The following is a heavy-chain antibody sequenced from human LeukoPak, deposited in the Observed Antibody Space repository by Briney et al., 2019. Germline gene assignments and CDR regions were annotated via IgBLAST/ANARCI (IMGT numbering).Heavy chain of an antibody. Sequence: SETLSLTCAVYGGSFSGYYWSWIRQPPGKGLEWIGEINHSGSTNYNPSLKSRVTISVDTSKNQFSLKLSSVTAAGTAVYYCARVPLDYWGQGTLVTVSS. J-gene: IGHJ4*02. V-gene: IGHV4-34*01. CDR2: INHSGST. CDR1: GGSFSGYY. CDR3: ARVPLDY.